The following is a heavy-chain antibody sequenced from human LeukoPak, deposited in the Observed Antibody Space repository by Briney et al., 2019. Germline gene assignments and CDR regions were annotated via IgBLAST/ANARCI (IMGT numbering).Heavy chain of an antibody. J-gene: IGHJ4*02. Sequence: SETLSLTCAVHGGSFSGYYWSWIRQPPGKGLEWIGEINHSGSTNYNPSLKSRVTISVDTSKNQFSLKLSSVTAADTAVYYCASFTVRHVSDYWGQGTVVTVSS. V-gene: IGHV4-34*01. CDR1: GGSFSGYY. CDR2: INHSGST. D-gene: IGHD3-10*01. CDR3: ASFTVRHVSDY.